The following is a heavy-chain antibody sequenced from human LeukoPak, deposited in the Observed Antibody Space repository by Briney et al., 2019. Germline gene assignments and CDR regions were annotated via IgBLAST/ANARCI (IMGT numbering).Heavy chain of an antibody. CDR2: ISSGSSTI. J-gene: IGHJ4*02. CDR3: LSGNYYFDY. CDR1: RLTFNNYS. V-gene: IGHV3-48*02. Sequence: TGGSLRLSCATSRLTFNNYSMSWVRQAPGKGLEWVSYISSGSSTIYYADSVKGRFTISRDNAKNSLYLQMNSLRDEDTAVYYCLSGNYYFDYWGQGTLVTVSS. D-gene: IGHD1-26*01.